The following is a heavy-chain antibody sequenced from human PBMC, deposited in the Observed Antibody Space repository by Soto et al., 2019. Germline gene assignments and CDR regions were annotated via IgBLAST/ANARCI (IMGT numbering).Heavy chain of an antibody. CDR2: IIPIFGTA. CDR3: AIRPVGATSVYYYYGMDV. J-gene: IGHJ6*02. D-gene: IGHD1-26*01. CDR1: GGTFSSYA. Sequence: SVKVSCKASGGTFSSYAISWVRQAPGQGLEWMGGIIPIFGTANYAQKFQGRVTITADESTSTVYMELSSLRSEDTALYYFAIRPVGATSVYYYYGMDVWGQGTTVTVSS. V-gene: IGHV1-69*13.